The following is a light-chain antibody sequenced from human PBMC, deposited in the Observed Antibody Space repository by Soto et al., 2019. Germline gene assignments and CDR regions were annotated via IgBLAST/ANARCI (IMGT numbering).Light chain of an antibody. CDR1: QSVSSN. V-gene: IGKV3-15*01. J-gene: IGKJ1*01. CDR3: QQYNNWPLT. CDR2: GAS. Sequence: EIVMTQSPVTLSVSPEERATLSCRASQSVSSNLAWYQQKPGQAPRLLIYGASTRATGIPARFSGSGSGTEFTLTISSLQSEDFAIYYCQQYNNWPLTFGQGTKVEFK.